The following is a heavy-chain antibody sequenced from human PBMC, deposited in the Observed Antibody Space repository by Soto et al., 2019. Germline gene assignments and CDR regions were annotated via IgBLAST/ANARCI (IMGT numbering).Heavy chain of an antibody. CDR2: IKPDGTET. D-gene: IGHD3-10*01. CDR3: ARDYYASGSHDY. Sequence: GGSLRLSCAASGFFFSSYWMTWVRQTPGEGLEWVGNIKPDGTETYYADSVKGRFTISRDNARNSLYLQMSTLRVEDTAVYYCARDYYASGSHDYWGQGTLVTVSS. CDR1: GFFFSSYW. J-gene: IGHJ4*02. V-gene: IGHV3-7*01.